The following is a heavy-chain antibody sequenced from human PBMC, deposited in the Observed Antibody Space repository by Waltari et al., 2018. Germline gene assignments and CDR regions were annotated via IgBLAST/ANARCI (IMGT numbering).Heavy chain of an antibody. J-gene: IGHJ1*01. CDR1: GASFSGYY. V-gene: IGHV4-34*01. Sequence: QVQLQQWGAGLLKPSEPLSLTCAVYGASFSGYYWSWFRQPPGKGLEWIGEINHSGSTNYNPSLKSRVTISVDTSKNQFSLKLSSVTAADTAVYYCARGGVAGTRRYFQHWGQGTLVTVSS. CDR3: ARGGVAGTRRYFQH. D-gene: IGHD6-19*01. CDR2: INHSGST.